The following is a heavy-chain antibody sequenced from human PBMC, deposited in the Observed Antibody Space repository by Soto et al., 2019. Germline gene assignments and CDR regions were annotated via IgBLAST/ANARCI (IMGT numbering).Heavy chain of an antibody. CDR2: TFDSGST. CDR3: ARGLEPMVRGIIIPNWFDP. CDR1: GGSISSGDYY. Sequence: QVQLQESGPGLVRPSQTLSLTCTVSGGSISSGDYYWNWIRQHPGKGLEWIGYTFDSGSTYYNPSLQSRLTLSVDTSKNQFSLKLSSVSAADPAVYYCARGLEPMVRGIIIPNWFDPWGQGTLVTVSA. V-gene: IGHV4-31*03. J-gene: IGHJ5*02. D-gene: IGHD3-10*01.